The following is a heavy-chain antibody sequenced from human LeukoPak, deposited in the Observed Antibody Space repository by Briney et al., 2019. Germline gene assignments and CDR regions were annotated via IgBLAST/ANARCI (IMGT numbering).Heavy chain of an antibody. CDR1: GFTFSKYW. J-gene: IGHJ4*02. CDR3: ATKQWLAPPPDS. V-gene: IGHV3-74*01. CDR2: INTGGTVT. Sequence: GGSLRLSCAASGFTFSKYWMLWVRQAPGKGLVSVSRINTGGTVTTYADSVKGRFTVSRDNADNTMFLQMNSVRDEDTAVYYCATKQWLAPPPDSWGQGTPVTVSS. D-gene: IGHD6-19*01.